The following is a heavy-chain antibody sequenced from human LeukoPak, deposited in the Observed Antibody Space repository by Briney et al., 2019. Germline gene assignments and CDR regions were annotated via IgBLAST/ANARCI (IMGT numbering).Heavy chain of an antibody. CDR3: ARENYYDSSGYYFFDY. CDR1: GYTFTSYG. Sequence: ASVKVSCKASGYTFTSYGISWVRQAPGQGLEWMGWISAYNGNTNYAQKLQGRVTMTTDTPTSTAYMELRSLRSDDTAVYYCARENYYDSSGYYFFDYWGQGTLVTVSS. D-gene: IGHD3-22*01. V-gene: IGHV1-18*01. J-gene: IGHJ4*02. CDR2: ISAYNGNT.